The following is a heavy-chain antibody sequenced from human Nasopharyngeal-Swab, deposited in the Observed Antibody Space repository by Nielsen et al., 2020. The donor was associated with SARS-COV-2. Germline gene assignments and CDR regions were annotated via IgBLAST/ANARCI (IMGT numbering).Heavy chain of an antibody. J-gene: IGHJ2*01. V-gene: IGHV4-30-4*08. CDR2: IYYSGST. CDR3: ARSGIYGGGVVTGWYFDL. Sequence: LRLSCTVSGGSISSSSYYWGWIRQPPGKGLEWIGYIYYSGSTYYNPSLKSRVTISVDTSKNQFSLKLSSVTAADTAVYYCARSGIYGGGVVTGWYFDLWGRGTLVTVSS. CDR1: GGSISSSSYY. D-gene: IGHD2-21*02.